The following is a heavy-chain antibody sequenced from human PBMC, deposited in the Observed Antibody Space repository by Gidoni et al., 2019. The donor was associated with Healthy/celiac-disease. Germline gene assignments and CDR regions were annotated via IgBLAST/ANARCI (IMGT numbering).Heavy chain of an antibody. CDR1: GFTFTSSA. V-gene: IGHV1-58*01. CDR2: IVVGSGNT. CDR3: AAEGYSSGWYKPEYYFDY. J-gene: IGHJ4*02. D-gene: IGHD6-19*01. Sequence: QMQLVQSGPEVKKPGTSVKVSCKASGFTFTSSAVQWVRQARGQRLEWIGWIVVGSGNTNDAQKFQERVTITRDMSTSTAYMELSSLRSEDTAVYYCAAEGYSSGWYKPEYYFDYWGQGTLVTVSS.